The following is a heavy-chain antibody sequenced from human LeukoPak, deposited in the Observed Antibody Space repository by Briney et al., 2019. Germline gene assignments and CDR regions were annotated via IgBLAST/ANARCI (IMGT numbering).Heavy chain of an antibody. D-gene: IGHD3-10*01. J-gene: IGHJ4*02. Sequence: PSQTLSLTCTVSGGSISSGSYYWSWIRQPPGKGLEWIGYIYYSGSTNYNPSLKSRVTISVDTSKNQFSLKLSSVTAADTAVYYCARLGITMVRGVTMTPHFDYWGQGTLVTVSS. CDR3: ARLGITMVRGVTMTPHFDY. V-gene: IGHV4-61*01. CDR1: GGSISSGSYY. CDR2: IYYSGST.